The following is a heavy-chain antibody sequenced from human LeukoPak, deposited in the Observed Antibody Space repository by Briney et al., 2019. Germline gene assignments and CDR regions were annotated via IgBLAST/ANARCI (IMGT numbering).Heavy chain of an antibody. J-gene: IGHJ4*02. CDR2: ISSSSSTI. V-gene: IGHV3-48*01. D-gene: IGHD6-13*01. CDR3: ARDRSSSWTNFDY. CDR1: GFTFSSYS. Sequence: PGGSLRLSCAASGFTFSSYSMNWVRQAPGKGLEWVSYISSSSSTIYYADSVKGRFTISRDNAKNSLYLQMNSLRAEDTAVYYCARDRSSSWTNFDYWGQGTLVTVSS.